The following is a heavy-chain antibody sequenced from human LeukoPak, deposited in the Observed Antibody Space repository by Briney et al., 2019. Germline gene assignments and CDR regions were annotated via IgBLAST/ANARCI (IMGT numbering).Heavy chain of an antibody. CDR3: AKAKYQLLLSYGNWFDP. V-gene: IGHV3-23*01. CDR1: GFTFSSYA. CDR2: ISGSGGGT. Sequence: PGGSLRLSCAASGFTFSSYAMSWVRQAPGKGLEWVSAISGSGGGTYYADSVRGRFTISRDNSKNTLFLQMNSLRAEDTAVYYCAKAKYQLLLSYGNWFDPWGQGTLVTVSS. D-gene: IGHD2-2*01. J-gene: IGHJ5*02.